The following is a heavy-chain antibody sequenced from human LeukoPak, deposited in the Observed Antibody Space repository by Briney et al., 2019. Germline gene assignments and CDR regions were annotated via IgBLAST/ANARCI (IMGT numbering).Heavy chain of an antibody. Sequence: SQTLSLTCTVSGGSISSGGYYWSWIRQHPGKGLEWIGYIYYSGSTYYNPSLKSRVTISVDTSKNRFSLKLSSVTAADTAVYYCAREPTMVRGVIITSPYGMDVWGQGTTVTVSS. D-gene: IGHD3-10*01. CDR1: GGSISSGGYY. CDR3: AREPTMVRGVIITSPYGMDV. J-gene: IGHJ6*02. CDR2: IYYSGST. V-gene: IGHV4-31*03.